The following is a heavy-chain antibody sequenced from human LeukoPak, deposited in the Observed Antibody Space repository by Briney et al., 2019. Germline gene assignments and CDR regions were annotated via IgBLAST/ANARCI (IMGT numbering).Heavy chain of an antibody. J-gene: IGHJ4*02. CDR3: AKVPHYYGSGSPREYYFDY. Sequence: GRSLRLSCAASGFTFSNYGMHWVRQAPGKGLEWVAVIWYDGSNKYYADSVKGRFTISRDNSKNTLYLQVNSLRAEDTAVYYCAKVPHYYGSGSPREYYFDYWGQGTLVTVSS. CDR1: GFTFSNYG. V-gene: IGHV3-33*06. CDR2: IWYDGSNK. D-gene: IGHD3-10*01.